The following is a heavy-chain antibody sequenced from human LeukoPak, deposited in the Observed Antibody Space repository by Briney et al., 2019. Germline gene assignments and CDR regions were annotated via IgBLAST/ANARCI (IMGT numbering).Heavy chain of an antibody. CDR1: GYSFASYW. CDR3: ARHPRPYDSSGYYYFDY. D-gene: IGHD3-22*01. CDR2: IYPGDSDT. J-gene: IGHJ4*02. Sequence: GESLKISCKGSGYSFASYWIGWVRPMPGKGLEWMGIIYPGDSDTRYRPSFQGQVTISADKSISTAYLQWSSLKASDTAMYYCARHPRPYDSSGYYYFDYWGQGTLVTVSS. V-gene: IGHV5-51*01.